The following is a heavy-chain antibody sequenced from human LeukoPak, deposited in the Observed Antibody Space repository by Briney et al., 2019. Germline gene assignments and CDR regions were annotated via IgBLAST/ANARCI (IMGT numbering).Heavy chain of an antibody. Sequence: GGSLRLSCAASGFTFSSYSMNWVRQAPGKGLEWVSYISSSSSTIYYADSVKGRFTISRDNAKNSLYLQMNSLRAEDTAVYYCARCWESSSWYGYYYYYMDVWGKGTTVTISS. CDR3: ARCWESSSWYGYYYYYMDV. V-gene: IGHV3-48*01. J-gene: IGHJ6*03. CDR2: ISSSSSTI. D-gene: IGHD6-13*01. CDR1: GFTFSSYS.